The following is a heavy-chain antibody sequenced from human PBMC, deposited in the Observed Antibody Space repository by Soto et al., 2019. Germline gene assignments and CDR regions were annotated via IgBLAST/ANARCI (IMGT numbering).Heavy chain of an antibody. J-gene: IGHJ5*02. CDR1: GGAISSYY. Sequence: SETLSLTCSVGGGAISSYYWSWILQPPGKGLEWIGYIYYTGSTNHNPSLQSRVTISLDTSKNQLSLKLTSMTAAHTAVYHCPRDMPAGFTHYFDPWRQGTLVTVSS. CDR2: IYYTGST. D-gene: IGHD1-26*01. CDR3: PRDMPAGFTHYFDP. V-gene: IGHV4-59*12.